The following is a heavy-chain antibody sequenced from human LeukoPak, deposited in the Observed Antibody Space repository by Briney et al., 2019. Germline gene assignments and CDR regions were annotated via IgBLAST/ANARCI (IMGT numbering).Heavy chain of an antibody. D-gene: IGHD1-20*01. J-gene: IGHJ4*02. V-gene: IGHV3-7*03. Sequence: GGSLRLSCAASGFTFGGYWMSWVRQAPGKGLEWVANIKQDGSEKYYVDSVKGRFTISRDNAKNSLFLQMNSLRVEDTAVYYCATWTGITPYWGQGTLVTVSS. CDR3: ATWTGITPY. CDR1: GFTFGGYW. CDR2: IKQDGSEK.